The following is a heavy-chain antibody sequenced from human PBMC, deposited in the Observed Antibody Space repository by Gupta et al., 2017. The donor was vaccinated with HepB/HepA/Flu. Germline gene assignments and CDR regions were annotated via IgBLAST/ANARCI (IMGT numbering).Heavy chain of an antibody. CDR3: ARDGRGVIIGYGMDV. CDR1: GGSISSYY. D-gene: IGHD3-10*01. J-gene: IGHJ6*02. CDR2: IYYSGST. Sequence: QVQLQESGPGLVKPSETLSLTCTVSGGSISSYYWSWIRQPPGKGLEWIGYIYYSGSTNYNPSLKSRVTISVDTSKNQFSLKLSSVTAADTAVYYCARDGRGVIIGYGMDVWGQGTTVTVSS. V-gene: IGHV4-59*01.